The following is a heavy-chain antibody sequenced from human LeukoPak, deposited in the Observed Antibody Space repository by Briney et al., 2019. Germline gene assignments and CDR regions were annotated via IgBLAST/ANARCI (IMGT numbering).Heavy chain of an antibody. V-gene: IGHV1-18*01. CDR1: GYTFTSYG. CDR3: TSSETDYYYYYYMDV. CDR2: ISAYNGNT. J-gene: IGHJ6*03. D-gene: IGHD1-14*01. Sequence: ASVKVSCKASGYTFTSYGISWVRQAPGQGLEWMGWISAYNGNTNYAQKLQGRVTMTTDTSTSTAYMELRSLRSDDTAVYYCTSSETDYYYYYYMDVWGKGTTVTVSS.